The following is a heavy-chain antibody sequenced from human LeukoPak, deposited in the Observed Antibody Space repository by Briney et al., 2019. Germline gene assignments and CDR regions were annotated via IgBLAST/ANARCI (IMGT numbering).Heavy chain of an antibody. Sequence: GGSLRLPCVASGFTFSSYGMSWVRQAPGKGPEWVSVISGSRGSGDTYYADFVKGRFTISRDNSKNTLYLEMNSLRAEDTAVYYCARVRVPSGYELPANWFDPWGQGTLVTVSS. D-gene: IGHD5-12*01. CDR2: ISGSRGSGDT. V-gene: IGHV3-23*01. J-gene: IGHJ5*02. CDR3: ARVRVPSGYELPANWFDP. CDR1: GFTFSSYG.